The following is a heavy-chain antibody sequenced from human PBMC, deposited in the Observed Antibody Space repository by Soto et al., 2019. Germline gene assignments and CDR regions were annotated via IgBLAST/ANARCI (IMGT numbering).Heavy chain of an antibody. Sequence: SETLSLTCAVYGGSFSGYYWSWIRQPPGKGLEWIGEINHSGSTNYNPSLKSRVTISVDTSKNQFSLKLSSVTAADTAVYYCARGRGYIVAKIMGKYNWFDPWGQGTLVTVSS. V-gene: IGHV4-34*01. D-gene: IGHD5-12*01. J-gene: IGHJ5*02. CDR3: ARGRGYIVAKIMGKYNWFDP. CDR2: INHSGST. CDR1: GGSFSGYY.